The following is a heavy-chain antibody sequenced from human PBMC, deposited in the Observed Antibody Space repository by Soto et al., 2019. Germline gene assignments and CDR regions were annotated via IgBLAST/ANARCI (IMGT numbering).Heavy chain of an antibody. D-gene: IGHD3-22*01. CDR3: AKVKSYYDSWDG. CDR1: GFTFNTNA. V-gene: IGHV3-23*01. CDR2: TSASGAST. Sequence: GGSLRLSCAASGFTFNTNAMNWVRQAPGKGLEWVSATSASGASTFYADSGKGRFTISRDNSKNMLYLQMNSLRAEDTAVYYGAKVKSYYDSWDGWGQGTLVTVSS. J-gene: IGHJ4*02.